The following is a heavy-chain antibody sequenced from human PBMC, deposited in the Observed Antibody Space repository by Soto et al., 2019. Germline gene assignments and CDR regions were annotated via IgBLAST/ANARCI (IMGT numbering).Heavy chain of an antibody. CDR2: IYYSGSA. CDR3: ARGVGFGYYYYHMDL. CDR1: GGSVTSVSDY. J-gene: IGHJ6*02. D-gene: IGHD3-10*01. Sequence: SETLCLTSTVSGGSVTSVSDYWSWIRQPPGKGLEWIGYIYYSGSADYNPSLGSRVTISIDTSKNQFSLKLTSVTAADTAVYYCARGVGFGYYYYHMDLWGQGTTVTVSS. V-gene: IGHV4-61*01.